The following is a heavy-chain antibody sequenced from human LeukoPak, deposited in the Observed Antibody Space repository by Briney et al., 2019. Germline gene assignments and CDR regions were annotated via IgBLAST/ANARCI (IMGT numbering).Heavy chain of an antibody. CDR2: ISGSGGST. CDR3: AKDICSSTSCYDLTFDY. J-gene: IGHJ4*02. Sequence: GGSLRLSCAASGFTFSSYAMSWVRQAPGKGLEWVLAISGSGGSTYYADSVKGRFTISRDNSKNTLYLQMNSLRAEDTAVYYCAKDICSSTSCYDLTFDYWGQGTLVTVSS. CDR1: GFTFSSYA. V-gene: IGHV3-23*01. D-gene: IGHD2-2*01.